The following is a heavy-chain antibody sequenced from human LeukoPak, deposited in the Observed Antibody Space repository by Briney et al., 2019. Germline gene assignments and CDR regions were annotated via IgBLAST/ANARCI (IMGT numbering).Heavy chain of an antibody. Sequence: GGSLRLSCAASGFTFSNYGMHWVRQAPGKGLEWVAFIRYDGSNKYYADSVKGRFTISRDNSKNTLYLQMNSLRAEDTAVYYCAKDPDRAFDIWGQGTMVTVSS. D-gene: IGHD1-14*01. CDR3: AKDPDRAFDI. CDR1: GFTFSNYG. J-gene: IGHJ3*02. V-gene: IGHV3-30*02. CDR2: IRYDGSNK.